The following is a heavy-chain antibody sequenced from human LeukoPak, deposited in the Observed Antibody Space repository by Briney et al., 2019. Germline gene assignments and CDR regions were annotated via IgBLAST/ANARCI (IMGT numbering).Heavy chain of an antibody. V-gene: IGHV1-2*02. D-gene: IGHD3-9*01. CDR1: GYTFTEYY. CDR3: ARRWSLYDFFNGDYSAYEF. Sequence: GASVKVSCEASGYTFTEYYLHWVRQAPGQGLEWMGWINPYSGATNYAQRLQGRVSMTRDTSTNTVYMELSRLTSDDTAVYFCARRWSLYDFFNGDYSAYEFWGQGTLVTVSS. J-gene: IGHJ4*02. CDR2: INPYSGAT.